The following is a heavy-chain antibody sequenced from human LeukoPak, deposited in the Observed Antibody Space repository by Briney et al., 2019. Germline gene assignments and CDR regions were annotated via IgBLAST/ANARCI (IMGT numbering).Heavy chain of an antibody. D-gene: IGHD5-18*01. V-gene: IGHV3-38-3*01. Sequence: GGSLRLSCAASGFTVSSNVMSWVRQAPGKGLEWVSSISGGSTYYADSRKGRFTISRDNSKNTLHLQMNSLRAEDTAVYYCKNRQWIQLWFYFFDYWGQGTLVTVSS. CDR3: KNRQWIQLWFYFFDY. CDR2: ISGGST. CDR1: GFTVSSNV. J-gene: IGHJ4*02.